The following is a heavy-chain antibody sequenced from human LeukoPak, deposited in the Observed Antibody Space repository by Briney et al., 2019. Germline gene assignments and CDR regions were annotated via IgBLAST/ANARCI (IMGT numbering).Heavy chain of an antibody. Sequence: GRSLRLSCTASGFTFGDYAMSWVRQAPGKRQEWVGFISGKAYGGTTESAASVRGRFTISRVDSKSIAYLQVNSLKTEDTAVYYCSRGGSGIHDGMDVWGQGTTVTVSS. V-gene: IGHV3-49*04. D-gene: IGHD1-26*01. CDR3: SRGGSGIHDGMDV. CDR2: ISGKAYGGTT. J-gene: IGHJ6*02. CDR1: GFTFGDYA.